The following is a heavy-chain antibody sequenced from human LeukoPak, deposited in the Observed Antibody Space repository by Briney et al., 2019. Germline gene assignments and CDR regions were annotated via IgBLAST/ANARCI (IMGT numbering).Heavy chain of an antibody. CDR3: ARDFGTTGWHTFDY. J-gene: IGHJ4*02. CDR2: TYYRSKWYN. V-gene: IGHV6-1*01. CDR1: GDSVSSQNGA. Sequence: SQTLSLTCVVSGDSVSSQNGAWNWIRQSPSRGLEWLGRTYYRSKWYNDYAESMEGRMTISQDTSKDQYSLHLNSVTPDDTAVYYCARDFGTTGWHTFDYWGQGTLVTVSS. D-gene: IGHD6-19*01.